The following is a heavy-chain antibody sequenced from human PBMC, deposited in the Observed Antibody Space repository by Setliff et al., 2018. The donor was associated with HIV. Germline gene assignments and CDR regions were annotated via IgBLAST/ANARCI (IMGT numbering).Heavy chain of an antibody. CDR3: ASAAYYHDSTGYQADH. CDR2: IIPIVGTP. D-gene: IGHD3-22*01. V-gene: IGHV1-69*13. CDR1: GGTFSSYA. Sequence: SVKVSCKASGGTFSSYAISWVRQAPGQGLEWMGGIIPIVGTPHYAQKFQGRVTITADESTNTAYMELSSLRSEDTAIYFCASAAYYHDSTGYQADHWGQGTLVTVSS. J-gene: IGHJ5*02.